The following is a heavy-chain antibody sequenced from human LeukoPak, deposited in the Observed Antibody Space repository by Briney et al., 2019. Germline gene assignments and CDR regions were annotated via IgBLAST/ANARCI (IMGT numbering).Heavy chain of an antibody. CDR2: IPYDGSNK. D-gene: IGHD2-2*02. J-gene: IGHJ4*02. CDR1: GFTFSSYA. Sequence: GRSLRLSCAASGFTFSSYAMHWVRQAPGKGLEWVAVIPYDGSNKYYADSVKGRFTISRDNSKNTLYLQMNSLRAEDTAVYYCARGELPAAIGPLDYWGQGTLVTVSS. V-gene: IGHV3-30*01. CDR3: ARGELPAAIGPLDY.